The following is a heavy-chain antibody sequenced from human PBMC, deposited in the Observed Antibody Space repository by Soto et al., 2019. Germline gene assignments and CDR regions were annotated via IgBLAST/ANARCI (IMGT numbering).Heavy chain of an antibody. V-gene: IGHV4-34*01. CDR1: GGSFSGYY. J-gene: IGHJ6*03. Sequence: ETLSLTCAVYGGSFSGYYWSWIRQPPGKGLEWIGEINHSGSTNYNPSLKSRVTISVDTFKNQFSLKLSSVTAADTAVYYCATIAGGSTRYYYYYYMDVWGKGTTVTVSS. CDR3: ATIAGGSTRYYYYYYMDV. CDR2: INHSGST. D-gene: IGHD2-2*01.